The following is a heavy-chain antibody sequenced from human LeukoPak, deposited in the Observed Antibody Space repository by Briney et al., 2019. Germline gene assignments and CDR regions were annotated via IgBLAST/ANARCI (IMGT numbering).Heavy chain of an antibody. D-gene: IGHD3-22*01. J-gene: IGHJ4*02. CDR3: ARFEQSYYYDSSGSYGY. CDR2: ISAYNGNT. Sequence: ASVKVSCKASGHTFTSYGISWVRQAPGQGLEWMGWISAYNGNTNYAQKLQGRVTMTTDTSTSTAYMELRSLRSDDTAVYYCARFEQSYYYDSSGSYGYWGQGTLVTVSS. V-gene: IGHV1-18*01. CDR1: GHTFTSYG.